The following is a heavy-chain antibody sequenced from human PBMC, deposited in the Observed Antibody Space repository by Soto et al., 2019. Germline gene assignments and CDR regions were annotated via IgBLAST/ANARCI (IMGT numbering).Heavy chain of an antibody. Sequence: ASVKVSCKASGYTFFTYDISWVRQAPGQGLEWMGWISTYSGDTKYAQKFQGRVTMTTDTSTTTAYLELRSLRSDDTAVYYCARHHGPTASENWFDPWGQGTLVTVSS. D-gene: IGHD4-17*01. CDR1: GYTFFTYD. J-gene: IGHJ5*02. CDR2: ISTYSGDT. V-gene: IGHV1-18*01. CDR3: ARHHGPTASENWFDP.